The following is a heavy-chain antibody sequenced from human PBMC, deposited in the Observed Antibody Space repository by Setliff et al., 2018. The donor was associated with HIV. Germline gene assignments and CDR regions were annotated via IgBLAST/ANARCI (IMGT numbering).Heavy chain of an antibody. CDR1: GGSIRGTSFY. Sequence: SETLSLTCSVSGGSIRGTSFYWGWIRQPPGKGLEWIGSIYYSGSTYYNPSLKSRVTISVDTSKNQFSLKLSSVTAADTAVYYCARRQQLWLLYAFDIWGQGTMVTVSS. CDR2: IYYSGST. J-gene: IGHJ3*02. V-gene: IGHV4-39*01. CDR3: ARRQQLWLLYAFDI. D-gene: IGHD5-18*01.